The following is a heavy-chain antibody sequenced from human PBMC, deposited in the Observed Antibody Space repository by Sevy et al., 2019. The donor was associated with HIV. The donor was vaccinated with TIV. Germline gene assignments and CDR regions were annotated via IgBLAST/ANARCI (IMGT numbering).Heavy chain of an antibody. CDR1: GFTVSSVY. Sequence: GGSLRLSCAASGFTVSSVYMSWVRQAPGKGLEWVSLIYDAGSTYFADSVEGRFTISRDDSKNTLYLQMNSLRAEDTAVYFCARESGYSSAPGAFDIWGQGTMVTVSS. CDR2: IYDAGST. CDR3: ARESGYSSAPGAFDI. V-gene: IGHV3-53*01. D-gene: IGHD6-19*01. J-gene: IGHJ3*02.